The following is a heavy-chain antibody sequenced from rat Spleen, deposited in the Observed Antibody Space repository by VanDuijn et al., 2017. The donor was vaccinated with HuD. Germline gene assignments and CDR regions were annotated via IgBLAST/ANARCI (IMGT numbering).Heavy chain of an antibody. V-gene: IGHV5-27*01. D-gene: IGHD1-11*01. CDR2: ISTSGSRT. Sequence: EVQLVESGGGLVQPGRSLKLSCAASGFTFTNYYMAWVRQAPKKGLEWVATISTSGSRTYYPDSVKGRFTISRDIAKSTLYLQMDSLRSEDTATYYCTTANNGGFSELYYFDYWGQGVMVTVSS. CDR1: GFTFTNYY. J-gene: IGHJ2*01. CDR3: TTANNGGFSELYYFDY.